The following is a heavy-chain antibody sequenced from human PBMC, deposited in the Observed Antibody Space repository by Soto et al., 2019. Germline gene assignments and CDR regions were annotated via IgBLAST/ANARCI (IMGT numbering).Heavy chain of an antibody. D-gene: IGHD3-22*01. J-gene: IGHJ4*02. V-gene: IGHV1-69*12. CDR1: GGTFSNYA. Sequence: VQLVQSGAEVKKPGSSVTVSCRASGGTFSNYAINWVRQAPGQGLEWMAGIIPLFGTTNYAQKFQGRVTITAEESTSTAYMELTSLRSEDTAVFYCATSPYSYDTSGYLDYWGQGTLVTVSS. CDR2: IIPLFGTT. CDR3: ATSPYSYDTSGYLDY.